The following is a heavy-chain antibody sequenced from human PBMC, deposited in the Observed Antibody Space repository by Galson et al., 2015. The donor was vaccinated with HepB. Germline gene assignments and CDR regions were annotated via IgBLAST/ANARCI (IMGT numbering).Heavy chain of an antibody. V-gene: IGHV1-3*01. CDR2: INGGNGNT. CDR1: GYTFTNYA. Sequence: SVKVSCKASGYTFTNYAIHWVRQAPGHRLEWMGWINGGNGNTRYSQNFPGRVTITRDTSATTAYMELRGLRSEDTAIYYCARDPSPFSGDYMTLNWFDPWGQGTLVTVSS. J-gene: IGHJ5*02. D-gene: IGHD4-17*01. CDR3: ARDPSPFSGDYMTLNWFDP.